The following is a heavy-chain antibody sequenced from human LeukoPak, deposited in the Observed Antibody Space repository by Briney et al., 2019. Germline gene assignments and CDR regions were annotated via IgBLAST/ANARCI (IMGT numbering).Heavy chain of an antibody. CDR3: ARAEVLSFFDS. D-gene: IGHD4/OR15-4a*01. CDR2: IYTGGST. J-gene: IGHJ4*02. Sequence: GGSLRLSRTATGFTVSTNYMNWVRQAPGKGLEWVSVIYTGGSTYYADSVKGRFNISRDNSKNTVYLQMNSLRPEDTAVYYCARAEVLSFFDSWGQGTLVTVSS. CDR1: GFTVSTNY. V-gene: IGHV3-66*02.